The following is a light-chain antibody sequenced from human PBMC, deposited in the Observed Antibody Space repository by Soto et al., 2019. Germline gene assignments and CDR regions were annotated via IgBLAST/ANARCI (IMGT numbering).Light chain of an antibody. J-gene: IGKJ1*01. CDR2: AAS. Sequence: DIQMTQSPSSVSGSVGDRVTITCRASQDISGWLAWFQQKPGKAPNLLIYAASILQSGVPSRFSGSGSGTDFTLTITYLQPEDFATYYCQQANSFPWTFGQGTKVEL. CDR3: QQANSFPWT. CDR1: QDISGW. V-gene: IGKV1D-12*01.